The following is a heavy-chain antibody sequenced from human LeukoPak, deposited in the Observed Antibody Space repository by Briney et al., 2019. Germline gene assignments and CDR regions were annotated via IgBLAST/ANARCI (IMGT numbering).Heavy chain of an antibody. Sequence: QPGRSLRLSCAASGFTFSNYDMHWVRQAPGKGLEWVALISYDGGNKNYADSVKGRFTISSDNSKNTLFLQMNSLRAEDTAVYYCARGLYINGWYYFDYWGEGTLVTVSS. D-gene: IGHD6-19*01. CDR1: GFTFSNYD. J-gene: IGHJ4*02. CDR2: ISYDGGNK. V-gene: IGHV3-33*01. CDR3: ARGLYINGWYYFDY.